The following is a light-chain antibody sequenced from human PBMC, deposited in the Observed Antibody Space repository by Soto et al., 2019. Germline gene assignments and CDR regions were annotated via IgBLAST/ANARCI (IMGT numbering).Light chain of an antibody. CDR3: QQLESYPST. CDR1: QDINIF. J-gene: IGKJ4*01. Sequence: IQLTQSPSSLSSSVGDIFTITCRASQDINIFLAWYQQKPGKAPKLLIYAASTLQSGVPSRFSGSGSGTDFTLTISSLQPEDFATYYCQQLESYPSTFGGGTKVDIK. CDR2: AAS. V-gene: IGKV1-9*01.